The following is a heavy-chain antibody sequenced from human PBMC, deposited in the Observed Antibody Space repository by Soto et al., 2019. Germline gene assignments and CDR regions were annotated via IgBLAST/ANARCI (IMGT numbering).Heavy chain of an antibody. J-gene: IGHJ4*02. Sequence: LRLSCAASGFTFSGSAMHWVRQASGKGLEWVGRIGSKDKSYATTSAESVRGRFTLSRDDSKNTAYLQMNSLQTEDTAVYYCTRVTGYYFDFWGQGILVTVSS. CDR3: TRVTGYYFDF. D-gene: IGHD6-13*01. CDR2: IGSKDKSYAT. CDR1: GFTFSGSA. V-gene: IGHV3-73*01.